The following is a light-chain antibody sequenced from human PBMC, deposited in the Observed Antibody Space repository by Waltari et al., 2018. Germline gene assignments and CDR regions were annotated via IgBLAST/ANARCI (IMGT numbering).Light chain of an antibody. CDR3: SSYMDTTALEL. CDR2: DVT. CDR1: SSGIGSYNY. J-gene: IGLJ2*01. Sequence: QFALTQPASVSGSPGQSITISCTGTSSGIGSYNYVSRHQQHPDKAPKLIIFDVTKRPSGVYNRFSGSKSVNTASLIISGLQGEDEADYYCSSYMDTTALELFGGGTSLTVL. V-gene: IGLV2-14*03.